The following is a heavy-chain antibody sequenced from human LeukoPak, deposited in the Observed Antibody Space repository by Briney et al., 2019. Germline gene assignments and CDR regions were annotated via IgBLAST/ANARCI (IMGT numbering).Heavy chain of an antibody. D-gene: IGHD4-17*01. CDR1: GFTFSSYS. V-gene: IGHV3-33*08. CDR2: IWYDGSIK. CDR3: ARSYGDYAPDY. Sequence: PGGSLRLSCAASGFTFSSYSMNWVRQAPGKGLEWVAIIWYDGSIKYYEESVKGRFTISRDDSKNTVYLQMNSLRVEDTALYFCARSYGDYAPDYWGQGTLVTVSS. J-gene: IGHJ4*02.